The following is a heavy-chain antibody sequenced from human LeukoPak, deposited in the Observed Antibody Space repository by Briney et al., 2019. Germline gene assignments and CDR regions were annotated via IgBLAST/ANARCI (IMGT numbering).Heavy chain of an antibody. CDR3: ARQLRLGELSYPFDY. CDR1: GGSISSYY. CDR2: IYTSGST. J-gene: IGHJ4*02. V-gene: IGHV4-4*07. Sequence: PSETLSLTCTVSGGSISSYYWSWIRQPAGKGLEWIGRIYTSGSTNYNPSLKSRVTMSVDTSKNQFSLKLSSVTAADTAVYYCARQLRLGELSYPFDYWGQGTLVTVSS. D-gene: IGHD3-16*02.